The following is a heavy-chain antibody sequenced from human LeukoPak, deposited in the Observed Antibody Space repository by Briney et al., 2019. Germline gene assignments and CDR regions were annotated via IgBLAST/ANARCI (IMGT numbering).Heavy chain of an antibody. CDR3: ARGLRGVIQLPADY. CDR2: ISSSSSYI. V-gene: IGHV3-21*01. Sequence: GGSLRLSCAASGFTFSSYSMNWVRQAPGKGLEWVSSISSSSSYIYYADSVKGRFTISRDNAKNSLYLQMNSLRAEDTAVYYCARGLRGVIQLPADYWGLGTLVTVSS. CDR1: GFTFSSYS. D-gene: IGHD3-10*01. J-gene: IGHJ4*02.